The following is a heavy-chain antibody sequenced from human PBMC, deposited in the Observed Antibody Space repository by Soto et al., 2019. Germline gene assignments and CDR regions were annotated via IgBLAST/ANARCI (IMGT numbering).Heavy chain of an antibody. D-gene: IGHD3-22*01. CDR2: IYGNDDK. CDR3: AHRPYYYYDSSGYYFH. CDR1: GFSLTTNRVA. V-gene: IGHV2-5*01. Sequence: ASGPTLVNPTQTLTLTCTFSGFSLTTNRVAVGWIRQPPGKALEWLALIYGNDDKEYSPSLKSRLTIIKDTSENQVALTVTNMVPVDTATYYCAHRPYYYYDSSGYYFHWGQGTLVTVSS. J-gene: IGHJ4*02.